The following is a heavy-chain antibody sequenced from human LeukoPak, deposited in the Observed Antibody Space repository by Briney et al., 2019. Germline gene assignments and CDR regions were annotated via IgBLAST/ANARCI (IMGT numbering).Heavy chain of an antibody. D-gene: IGHD6-13*01. CDR2: IWYGGSNK. CDR1: GFTFSSYG. V-gene: IGHV3-30*02. CDR3: AKAGGIAAAHDAFDI. J-gene: IGHJ3*02. Sequence: PGGSLRLSCAASGFTFSSYGMHWVRQAPGKGLEWVAVIWYGGSNKYYTDSVKGRFTISRDNSKNTLYLQMNSLRAEDTAVYYCAKAGGIAAAHDAFDIWGQGTMVTVSS.